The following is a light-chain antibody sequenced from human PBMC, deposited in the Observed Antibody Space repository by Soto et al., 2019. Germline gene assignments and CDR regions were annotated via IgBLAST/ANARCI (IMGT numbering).Light chain of an antibody. CDR3: QTWGTGIPV. CDR1: SGHSNYA. J-gene: IGLJ2*01. CDR2: INSDGSH. V-gene: IGLV4-69*01. Sequence: QPVLTQSPSASASLGASVKLTCTLSSGHSNYAIAWHQQQPEKGPRFLMRINSDGSHSLGDGIPDRFSGSRSGAERYLSISSLQSEDEADYYCQTWGTGIPVFGGGTEVTVL.